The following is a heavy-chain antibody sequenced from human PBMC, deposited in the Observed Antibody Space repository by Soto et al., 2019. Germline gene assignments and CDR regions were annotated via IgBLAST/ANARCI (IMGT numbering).Heavy chain of an antibody. D-gene: IGHD5-18*01. J-gene: IGHJ4*02. CDR2: ISGSGDRT. V-gene: IGHV3-23*01. Sequence: PGGSLRLSCAASGFTFSNYAMSWLRQPPGKGLEWVSAISGSGDRTYYADSVKGRFTISRDNSKSTLYLQMNSLRAEDSAVYYCVKERSGHSYADSWGQGTLVTVSS. CDR3: VKERSGHSYADS. CDR1: GFTFSNYA.